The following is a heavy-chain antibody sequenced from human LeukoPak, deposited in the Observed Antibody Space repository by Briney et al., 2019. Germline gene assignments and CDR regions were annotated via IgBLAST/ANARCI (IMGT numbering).Heavy chain of an antibody. CDR2: TYYRSKWYN. CDR3: ARGGNYYDSSGYYYELSY. J-gene: IGHJ4*02. CDR1: GDSVSSNSAA. V-gene: IGHV6-1*01. D-gene: IGHD3-22*01. Sequence: SQTPSLTCAISGDSVSSNSAAWTWIRQSPSRGLEWLGRTYYRSKWYNDYAVSVKSRIIINADTSKNQFSLQLNSVTPEDTAVYYCARGGNYYDSSGYYYELSYWGQGTLVTVSS.